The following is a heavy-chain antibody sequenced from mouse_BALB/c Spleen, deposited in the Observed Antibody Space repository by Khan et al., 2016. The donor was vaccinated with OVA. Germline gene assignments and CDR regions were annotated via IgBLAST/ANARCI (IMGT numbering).Heavy chain of an antibody. V-gene: IGHV5-4*02. J-gene: IGHJ3*01. CDR1: GFTFSDYY. CDR2: ISDGGSYT. CDR3: ARGYYGDPFSY. Sequence: EVELVESGGGLVKPGGSLKLSCAASGFTFSDYYMYWVRQTPEKRLEWLATISDGGSYTYYPDSVKGRFTISRDDAKNNLYLQMSSLKSEDTAMCYCARGYYGDPFSYWGQGTLVTISA. D-gene: IGHD2-13*01.